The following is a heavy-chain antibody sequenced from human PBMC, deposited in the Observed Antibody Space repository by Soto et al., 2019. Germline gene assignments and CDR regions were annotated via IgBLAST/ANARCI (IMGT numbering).Heavy chain of an antibody. D-gene: IGHD3-16*01. CDR1: GFTFSNFG. Sequence: VGSLRLSCAASGFTFSNFGMHWVRQAPGKGLEWVAVISYDGRNKYYADSVKGRFTISRDNSKNTLYLQMNSLRAEDTAVYYCARVWGWPPIVIDYWGQGTLVTVSS. V-gene: IGHV3-30*03. J-gene: IGHJ4*02. CDR2: ISYDGRNK. CDR3: ARVWGWPPIVIDY.